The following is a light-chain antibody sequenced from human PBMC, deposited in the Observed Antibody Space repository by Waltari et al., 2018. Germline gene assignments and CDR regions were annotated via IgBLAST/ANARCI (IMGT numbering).Light chain of an antibody. CDR2: KST. J-gene: IGLJ2*01. V-gene: IGLV3-27*01. Sequence: SYELTQPSSVSVSPGQTARITCSGDLLAKKYGRRFQQKPGQAPGVVIYKSTERPSEIPERFCGSSSGTTVTLTSSGAQVDDEADYYCYSAADNIVIFGGGTKLTVL. CDR3: YSAADNIVI. CDR1: LLAKKY.